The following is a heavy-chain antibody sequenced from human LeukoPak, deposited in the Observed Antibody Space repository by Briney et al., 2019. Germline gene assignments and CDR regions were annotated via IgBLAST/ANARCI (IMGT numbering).Heavy chain of an antibody. V-gene: IGHV3-23*01. CDR2: ISGGGGST. CDR3: ARIKRLVVHYYFDY. D-gene: IGHD2-15*01. J-gene: IGHJ4*02. CDR1: GFTFSTYA. Sequence: GGSLRLSCAASGFTFSTYAMSWVRQAPGKGLEWVSVISGGGGSTYYADSVKGRFTISSDNSKNTLYLQMNSLRAEDTAVYYCARIKRLVVHYYFDYWGQGTLVTVSS.